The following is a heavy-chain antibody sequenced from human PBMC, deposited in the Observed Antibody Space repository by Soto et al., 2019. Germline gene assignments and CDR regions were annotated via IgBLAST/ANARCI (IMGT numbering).Heavy chain of an antibody. V-gene: IGHV5-51*01. CDR2: IYPGDSDT. CDR1: GYSFTSYW. D-gene: IGHD5-12*01. CDR3: ARRMIDSGYDLSVYYYYGMDV. J-gene: IGHJ6*02. Sequence: PGESLKISCKGSGYSFTSYWIGWVRQMPGKGLEWMGIIYPGDSDTRYSPSFQGQVTISADKSISTAYLQWSSLKASDTAMYYCARRMIDSGYDLSVYYYYGMDVWGQGTTVTVSS.